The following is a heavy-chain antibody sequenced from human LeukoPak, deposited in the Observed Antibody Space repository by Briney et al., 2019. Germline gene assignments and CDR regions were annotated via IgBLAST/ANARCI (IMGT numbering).Heavy chain of an antibody. J-gene: IGHJ1*01. CDR2: INHSGST. CDR1: GGSFSGYY. CDR3: ARDGLVSEYFQH. V-gene: IGHV4-34*01. D-gene: IGHD3/OR15-3a*01. Sequence: KPSETLSLTCAVYGGSFSGYYWSWIRQPPGKGLEWIGEINHSGSTNYNPSLKSRVTISVDTSKNQFFLKLSSVTATDTAVYYCARDGLVSEYFQHWGQGTLVTVSS.